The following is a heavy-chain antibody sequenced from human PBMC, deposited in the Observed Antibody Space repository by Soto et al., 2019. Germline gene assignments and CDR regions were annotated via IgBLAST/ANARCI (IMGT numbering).Heavy chain of an antibody. V-gene: IGHV1-69*01. J-gene: IGHJ6*02. CDR2: IIPIFGTA. CDR3: ARVGGSSRYYYYGMDV. CDR1: GGTFSSYA. Sequence: QVQLVQSGAEVKKPGSSVKVSCKACGGTFSSYAISWVRQAPGQGLEWMGGIIPIFGTANYAQKFQGRVTITADESTSTAYMELSSLRSEDTAVYYCARVGGSSRYYYYGMDVWGQGTTVTVSS. D-gene: IGHD6-6*01.